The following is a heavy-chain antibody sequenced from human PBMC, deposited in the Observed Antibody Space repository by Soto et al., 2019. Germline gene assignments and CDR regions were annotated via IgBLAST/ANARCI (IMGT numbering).Heavy chain of an antibody. J-gene: IGHJ4*02. V-gene: IGHV5-51*01. CDR3: ARLKGVTYYYGSGSYYQGPFDY. D-gene: IGHD3-10*01. CDR2: IYPGDSDT. CDR1: GYSFTSYW. Sequence: GAALKISCKGSGYSFTSYWIGWVRQMPGKGLEWMGIIYPGDSDTRYSPSFQGQVTISADKSISTAYLQWSSLKASDTAMYYCARLKGVTYYYGSGSYYQGPFDYWGQGTLVTVSS.